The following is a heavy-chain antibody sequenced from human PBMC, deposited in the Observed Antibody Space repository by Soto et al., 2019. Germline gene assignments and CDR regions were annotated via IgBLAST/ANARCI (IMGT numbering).Heavy chain of an antibody. V-gene: IGHV4-39*07. Sequence: PSETLSLTCTVSGGSISSSSYYWGWIRQPPGKGLEWIGSIYYSGSTYYNPSLKSRVTISVDTSKNQFSLKLSSVTAADTAVYYCARFIAVAGGTFDYWGQGTLVTVSS. CDR3: ARFIAVAGGTFDY. CDR1: GGSISSSSYY. J-gene: IGHJ4*02. D-gene: IGHD6-19*01. CDR2: IYYSGST.